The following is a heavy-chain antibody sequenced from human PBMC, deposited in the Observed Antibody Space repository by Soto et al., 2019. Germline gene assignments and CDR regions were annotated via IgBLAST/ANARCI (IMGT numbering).Heavy chain of an antibody. CDR2: IYNSGRT. D-gene: IGHD5-12*01. J-gene: IGHJ4*02. Sequence: QLQLQESGPGLVKPSETLSLTCTVSGGSISSSSYYWGWIRQPPGKGLEWIGSIYNSGRTYYNPSLKSPVPISVATSKNQFSLKLRSVTAADTAVYYCASWGRMATISAHYWGQGTLVTVSS. CDR1: GGSISSSSYY. V-gene: IGHV4-39*01. CDR3: ASWGRMATISAHY.